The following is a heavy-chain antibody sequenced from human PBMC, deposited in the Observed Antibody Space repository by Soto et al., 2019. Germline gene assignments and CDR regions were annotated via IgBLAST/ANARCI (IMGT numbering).Heavy chain of an antibody. CDR1: GGSISSRSW. D-gene: IGHD1-7*01. Sequence: QVQLQESGPGLVKPSGTLSLTCAVSGGSISSRSWWTWVRQSPGKGLEWIGEIFESGATNYNPSLKSRLNMSVAKSKNQFSLNPSSLTAADTAVYFCTTSHAGELNNWGQGTLVTVSS. CDR3: TTSHAGELNN. V-gene: IGHV4-4*02. CDR2: IFESGAT. J-gene: IGHJ4*02.